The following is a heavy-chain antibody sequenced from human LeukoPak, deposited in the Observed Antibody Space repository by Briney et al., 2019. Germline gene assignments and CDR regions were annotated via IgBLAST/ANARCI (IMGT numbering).Heavy chain of an antibody. Sequence: SGGSLTLSCTASGFTFSDYWMTWVRQAPGKGPEWVANIKQDGSQRYYVDSVRGRFTISRDNAKNSLFLQMNGLRAEDTAVYYCARRGGSSSRRSPIDYWGQGTLATVSA. CDR1: GFTFSDYW. CDR2: IKQDGSQR. D-gene: IGHD6-6*01. J-gene: IGHJ4*02. CDR3: ARRGGSSSRRSPIDY. V-gene: IGHV3-7*01.